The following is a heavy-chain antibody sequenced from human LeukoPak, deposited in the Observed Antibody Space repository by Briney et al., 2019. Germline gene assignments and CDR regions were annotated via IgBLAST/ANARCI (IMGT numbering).Heavy chain of an antibody. D-gene: IGHD3-16*01. J-gene: IGHJ6*02. CDR3: GGLRFGMDV. V-gene: IGHV4-34*01. CDR1: GGSFSGYY. Sequence: SETLSLTCAVYGGSFSGYYWSWIRQPPGKGLEWIGEINHSGSTNYNPSLKSRVTISVDTSKNQFSLKLSSVTAADTAVYYCGGLRFGMDVWGQGTTVTVSS. CDR2: INHSGST.